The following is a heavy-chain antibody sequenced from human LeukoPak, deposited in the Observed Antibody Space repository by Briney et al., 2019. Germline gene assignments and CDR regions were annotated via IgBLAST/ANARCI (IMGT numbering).Heavy chain of an antibody. CDR2: IDPDGTDL. D-gene: IGHD2-2*01. Sequence: GGSLRLSCEVSGLTTRNSWMSWVRQAPGKGLEWVANIDPDGTDLYYMDSVKGRFTVSRDNDKNSLYLQMHSLRVEDTATYYCVRGSSSFWGQGTLVTV. CDR1: GLTTRNSW. V-gene: IGHV3-7*04. CDR3: VRGSSSF. J-gene: IGHJ4*02.